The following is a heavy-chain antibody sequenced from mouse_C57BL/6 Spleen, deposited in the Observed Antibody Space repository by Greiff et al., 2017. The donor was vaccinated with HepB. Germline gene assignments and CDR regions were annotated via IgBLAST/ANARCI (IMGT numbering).Heavy chain of an antibody. CDR1: GFSFNTYA. Sequence: EVQLVESGGGLVQPKGSLKLSCAASGFSFNTYAMNWVRQAPGKGLEWVARIRSKSNNYATHYADSVKDRFTISRDDSESMLYLQMNNLKTEDTAMYYCVRQYYGSSYGFAYWGQGTLVTVSA. J-gene: IGHJ3*01. CDR2: IRSKSNNYAT. D-gene: IGHD1-1*01. V-gene: IGHV10-1*01. CDR3: VRQYYGSSYGFAY.